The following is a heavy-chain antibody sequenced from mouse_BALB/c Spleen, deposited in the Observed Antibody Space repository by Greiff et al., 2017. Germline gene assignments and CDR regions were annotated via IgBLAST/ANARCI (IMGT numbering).Heavy chain of an antibody. D-gene: IGHD1-2*01. CDR3: ARSRHLRLGAMDY. CDR2: ISSGSSTI. J-gene: IGHJ4*01. CDR1: GFTFSSFG. V-gene: IGHV5-17*02. Sequence: EVKVVESGGGLVQPGGSRKLSCAASGFTFSSFGMHWVRQAPEKGLEWVAYISSGSSTIYYADTVKGRFTISRDNPKNTLFLQMTSLRSEDTAMYYCARSRHLRLGAMDYWGQGTSVTVSS.